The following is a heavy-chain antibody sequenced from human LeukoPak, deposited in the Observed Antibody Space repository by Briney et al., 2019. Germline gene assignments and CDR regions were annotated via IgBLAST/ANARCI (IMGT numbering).Heavy chain of an antibody. CDR1: GGSISSSSDY. CDR3: ARLSVSSGWDLDY. J-gene: IGHJ4*02. Sequence: SETLSLTCTVSGGSISSSSDYWGWIRQPPGKGPEWIGSIYYSGSTHYNPSLKSRVTISVDTSKNHFSLKLTSVTAADTAVYYCARLSVSSGWDLDYWGQGTLVTVSS. V-gene: IGHV4-39*02. D-gene: IGHD6-19*01. CDR2: IYYSGST.